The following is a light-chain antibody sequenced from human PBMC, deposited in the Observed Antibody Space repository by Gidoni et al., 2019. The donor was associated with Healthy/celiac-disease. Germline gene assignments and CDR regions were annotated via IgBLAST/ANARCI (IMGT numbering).Light chain of an antibody. Sequence: DIQMTQSPSSLSASVGDRVTITCRASQSISSYLNWYRQKPGKAPKLLIYAASSLQSGVPSRFSGSGSGTDFTLTISSLQHEDFATYYCQQSYSTPNRTFGGGTKVESK. CDR1: QSISSY. CDR3: QQSYSTPNRT. CDR2: AAS. V-gene: IGKV1-39*01. J-gene: IGKJ4*01.